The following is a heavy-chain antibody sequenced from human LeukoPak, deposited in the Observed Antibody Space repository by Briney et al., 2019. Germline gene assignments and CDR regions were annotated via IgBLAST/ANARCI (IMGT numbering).Heavy chain of an antibody. Sequence: SETLSLTCAVYGGSFSGYYWSWIRQPPGKGLEWIGEINHSGSTYYNPSLKSRVTISVDRSKNQFSLKLSSVTAADTAVYYCARAGYGDLLDYWGQGTLVTVSS. J-gene: IGHJ4*02. D-gene: IGHD4-17*01. CDR3: ARAGYGDLLDY. CDR1: GGSFSGYY. CDR2: INHSGST. V-gene: IGHV4-34*01.